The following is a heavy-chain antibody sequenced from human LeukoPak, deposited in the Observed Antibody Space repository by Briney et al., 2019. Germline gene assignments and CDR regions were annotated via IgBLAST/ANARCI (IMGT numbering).Heavy chain of an antibody. J-gene: IGHJ4*02. V-gene: IGHV3-43*01. CDR3: AKARSSSWSYLES. CDR2: ISWEGSTT. D-gene: IGHD6-13*01. CDR1: GFFFIDNT. Sequence: GGSLSLSFAPPGFFFIDNTLTWSRHFPGKVLNWFSLISWEGSTTYYADSVKDRFTISRDTSKNSLFLQMNSLRTEDTALYYCAKARSSSWSYLESWGQGTLVTVSS.